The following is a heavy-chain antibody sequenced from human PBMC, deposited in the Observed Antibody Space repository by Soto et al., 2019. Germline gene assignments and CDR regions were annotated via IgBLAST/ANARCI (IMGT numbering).Heavy chain of an antibody. D-gene: IGHD5-12*01. CDR1: GFSFSSYA. Sequence: GGSLRLSCAASGFSFSSYAMSWVRQAPPQGLEWVSSISTRGGRTYCADSVKGRFSISRDNSANAVYLDMDNLRAEDTAVYYCAKRRPIVATIGPDYYFDYWGQGTLVTVSS. V-gene: IGHV3-23*01. CDR3: AKRRPIVATIGPDYYFDY. J-gene: IGHJ4*02. CDR2: ISTRGGRT.